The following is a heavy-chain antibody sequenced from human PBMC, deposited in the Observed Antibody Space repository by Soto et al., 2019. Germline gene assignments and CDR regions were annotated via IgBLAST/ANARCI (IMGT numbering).Heavy chain of an antibody. J-gene: IGHJ4*02. V-gene: IGHV3-23*01. CDR3: AKRTIGSGYDY. Sequence: EVQLLESGGGLVQPGGSLRLSCAASGFTFSNYAMNWVRQAPGKGLEWVSAISGSGDSTYYADSVKGRFTISRDNTKNTLYLQMNSLRAEDTAIYYCAKRTIGSGYDYWGQGTLVTVSS. CDR2: ISGSGDST. D-gene: IGHD6-25*01. CDR1: GFTFSNYA.